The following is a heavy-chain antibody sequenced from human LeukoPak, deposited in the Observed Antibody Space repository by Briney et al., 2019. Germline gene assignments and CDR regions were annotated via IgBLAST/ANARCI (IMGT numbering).Heavy chain of an antibody. CDR1: GLTFSTYW. D-gene: IGHD6-19*01. Sequence: PGGSLRLSCAASGLTFSTYWMHWVRQAPGKGLVWVSRINSDGRSTNYADFVKGRFTISRDNAMNTLYLQMNSLRAEDTAVYYCAREGTSGWYYFDYWGQGTLVTVSS. CDR2: INSDGRST. V-gene: IGHV3-74*01. J-gene: IGHJ4*02. CDR3: AREGTSGWYYFDY.